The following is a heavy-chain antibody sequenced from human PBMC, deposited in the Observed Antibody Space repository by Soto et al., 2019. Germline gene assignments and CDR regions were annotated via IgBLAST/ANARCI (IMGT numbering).Heavy chain of an antibody. CDR3: AREMRRDYYYYYPLDV. CDR1: GFTFTDHY. J-gene: IGHJ6*02. Sequence: GGSLRLSCLASGFTFTDHYMDWVRQAPGTGLEWIARTKNKPNNYTTTYAASVKGRFTISRDDSESSLYLQMNNLKTEDTAVYYCAREMRRDYYYYYPLDVWGQGTTVTVSS. CDR2: TKNKPNNYTT. V-gene: IGHV3-72*01.